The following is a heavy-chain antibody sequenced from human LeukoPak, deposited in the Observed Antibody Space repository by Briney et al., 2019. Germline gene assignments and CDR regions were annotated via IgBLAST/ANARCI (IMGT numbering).Heavy chain of an antibody. D-gene: IGHD3-22*01. CDR1: GFTFSSYA. Sequence: GSLRLSCAASGFTFSSYAMSWVRQAPGKGLEWVAFIRYDGSNKYYADSVKGRFTISRDNSKNTLYLQMNSLRAEDAAVYYCAKGPFYYDSSGYLDYWGQGTLVTVSS. CDR3: AKGPFYYDSSGYLDY. CDR2: IRYDGSNK. V-gene: IGHV3-30*02. J-gene: IGHJ4*02.